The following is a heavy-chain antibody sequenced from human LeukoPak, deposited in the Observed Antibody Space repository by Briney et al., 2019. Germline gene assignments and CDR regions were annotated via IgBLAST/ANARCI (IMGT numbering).Heavy chain of an antibody. J-gene: IGHJ4*02. CDR3: AKAYGSGYYYAYFDY. Sequence: PGGSLRLSCAASGXTFSGYAMNWVRQAPGKGLEWVSGVGGSGSSTYYADSVKGRFTISRDNSKNTLFLQMNSLRAEDTAMYYCAKAYGSGYYYAYFDYWAQGALVTVSS. V-gene: IGHV3-23*01. CDR2: VGGSGSST. D-gene: IGHD3-10*01. CDR1: GXTFSGYA.